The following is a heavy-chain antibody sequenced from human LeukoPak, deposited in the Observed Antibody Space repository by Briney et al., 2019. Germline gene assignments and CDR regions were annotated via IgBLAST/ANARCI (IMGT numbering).Heavy chain of an antibody. CDR1: GFSLSTSAGG. CDR3: AHFNGTLTPVAY. J-gene: IGHJ4*02. D-gene: IGHD4-23*01. Sequence: SGPTLVNPTQTLTLTCTFSGFSLSTSAGGGGWIRQPPEKALDWLALIYWNDDKRYSPSLKSRLTITKDTSKNQVVLTMTNMDPVDTATYYCAHFNGTLTPVAYWGQGTLVTVSS. V-gene: IGHV2-5*01. CDR2: IYWNDDK.